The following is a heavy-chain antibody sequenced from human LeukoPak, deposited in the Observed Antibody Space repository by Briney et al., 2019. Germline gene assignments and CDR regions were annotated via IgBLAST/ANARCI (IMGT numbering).Heavy chain of an antibody. CDR1: GGSISSYC. CDR2: IYYSGST. V-gene: IGHV4-59*08. J-gene: IGHJ6*02. Sequence: PSETLSLTCTVSGGSISSYCWSWIRQPPGKGLEWIGYIYYSGSTNYNPSLKSRVTISVDTSKNQFSLKLSSVTAADTAVYYCARLRTHRGRPVAFGGVIVFHYYGMDVWGQGTTVTVSS. D-gene: IGHD3-16*02. CDR3: ARLRTHRGRPVAFGGVIVFHYYGMDV.